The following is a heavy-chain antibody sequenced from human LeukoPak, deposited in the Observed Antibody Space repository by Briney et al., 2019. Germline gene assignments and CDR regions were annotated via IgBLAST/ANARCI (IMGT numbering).Heavy chain of an antibody. D-gene: IGHD3-10*01. J-gene: IGHJ4*02. CDR2: IYSGDSDT. CDR3: ARQDGDGLYYFDY. V-gene: IGHV5-51*01. Sequence: GESLKISCKVSGYSFSIYWIAWVRQVPGKGLEWMGVIYSGDSDTRYGPPFQGQVTISVDKSINTAYLQWNSLKASDTAMYYCARQDGDGLYYFDYWGQGALVTVSS. CDR1: GYSFSIYW.